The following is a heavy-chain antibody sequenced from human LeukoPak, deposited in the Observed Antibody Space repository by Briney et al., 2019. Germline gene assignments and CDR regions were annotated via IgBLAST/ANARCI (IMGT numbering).Heavy chain of an antibody. J-gene: IGHJ6*02. CDR2: ISYDGSNK. Sequence: GGSLRLSCAASGFTFSSYAMHWVRQAPGKGLEWVAVISYDGSNKYYAGSVKGRFTISRDNSKNTLYLQMNSLRAEDTAMYYCAREPGMDVWGQGTTVTVSS. CDR1: GFTFSSYA. CDR3: AREPGMDV. V-gene: IGHV3-30-3*01.